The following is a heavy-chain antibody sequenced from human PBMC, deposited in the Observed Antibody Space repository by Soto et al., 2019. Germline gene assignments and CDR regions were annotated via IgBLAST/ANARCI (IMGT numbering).Heavy chain of an antibody. CDR2: ISYDGSNK. Sequence: QVQLVESGGGVVQPGRSLRLSCAASGFTFSSYGMHWVRQAPGKGLEWVAVISYDGSNKYYADSVKGRFTISGDNSKTTLYLQMNSLRAEATAVYYCANVYGMDVWGQGTTVTVSS. CDR1: GFTFSSYG. V-gene: IGHV3-30*18. CDR3: ANVYGMDV. J-gene: IGHJ6*02.